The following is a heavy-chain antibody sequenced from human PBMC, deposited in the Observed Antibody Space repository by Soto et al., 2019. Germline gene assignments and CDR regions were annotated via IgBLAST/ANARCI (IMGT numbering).Heavy chain of an antibody. CDR3: ARDAGIAVAGLDGMDV. D-gene: IGHD6-19*01. CDR2: IWYDGSNK. J-gene: IGHJ6*02. V-gene: IGHV3-33*01. Sequence: QVQLVESGGGVVQPGRSLRLSCAASGFTFSSYGMHWVRQAPGKGLEWVAVIWYDGSNKYYADSVKGRFTISRDNSKSTLYMQMNSLRAEDTAVYYCARDAGIAVAGLDGMDVWGQGTTVTVSS. CDR1: GFTFSSYG.